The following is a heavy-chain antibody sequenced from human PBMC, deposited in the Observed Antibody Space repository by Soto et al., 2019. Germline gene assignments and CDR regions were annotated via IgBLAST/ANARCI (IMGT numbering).Heavy chain of an antibody. CDR2: IYHSGST. Sequence: SETLSLTCAVSGYSIRNGYYWGWLRQPPGKGLEWLGTIYHSGSTYYNPSLKSRVTMSVDTSNNHYSLKLRSMTAADTAVYYCARDAGTYRYYFDYWGQGTLVTVSS. V-gene: IGHV4-38-2*02. CDR1: GYSIRNGYY. CDR3: ARDAGTYRYYFDY. J-gene: IGHJ4*02.